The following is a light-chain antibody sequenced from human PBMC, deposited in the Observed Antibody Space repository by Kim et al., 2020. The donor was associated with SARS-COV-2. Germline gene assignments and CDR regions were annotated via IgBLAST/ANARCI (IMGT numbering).Light chain of an antibody. J-gene: IGKJ2*01. CDR3: QQYNNWPPMYT. CDR2: GAS. CDR1: QSVSSN. V-gene: IGKV3-15*01. Sequence: SPGERATLSCRASQSVSSNLAWYQQKPGQAPRLLIYGASTRATRIPARFSGSGSGTEFTLTISSLQSEDFAVYYCQQYNNWPPMYTFGQGTKLEI.